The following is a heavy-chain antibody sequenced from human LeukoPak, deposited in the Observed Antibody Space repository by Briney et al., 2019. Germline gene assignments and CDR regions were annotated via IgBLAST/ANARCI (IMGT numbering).Heavy chain of an antibody. CDR1: GFTFSSYA. V-gene: IGHV3-23*01. Sequence: GGSLRLSCAASGFTFSSYAMSWVRQAPGKGLEWVSAISGSGGSTYYADSVKGRFTISRDNSKNTLYLQMNSLRAEDTAVYYCANQASDRAARIMYYFDYWGQGTLVTVSS. CDR3: ANQASDRAARIMYYFDY. J-gene: IGHJ4*02. CDR2: ISGSGGST. D-gene: IGHD6-6*01.